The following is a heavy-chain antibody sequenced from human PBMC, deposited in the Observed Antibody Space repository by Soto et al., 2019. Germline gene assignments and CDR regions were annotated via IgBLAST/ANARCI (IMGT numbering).Heavy chain of an antibody. CDR2: IWPDGNNK. D-gene: IGHD1-26*01. V-gene: IGHV3-33*01. CDR1: GFTFSNYG. Sequence: QVQLVESGGGVAQPGRPLRLSCAASGFTFSNYGMHWVRQAPGKGLEWVAAIWPDGNNKLYSDSVKGRFTISRDNSENTLYLEMNSLRADDKAVYYCARAGLVATTHLGWFDTWGQGTLVTVSS. J-gene: IGHJ5*02. CDR3: ARAGLVATTHLGWFDT.